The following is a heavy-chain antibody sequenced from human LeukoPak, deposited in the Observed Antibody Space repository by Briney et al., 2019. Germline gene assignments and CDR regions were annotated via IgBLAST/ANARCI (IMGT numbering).Heavy chain of an antibody. J-gene: IGHJ4*02. V-gene: IGHV4-4*07. CDR1: GGSISSYF. D-gene: IGHD3-9*01. CDR3: AREADFDRPFDY. CDR2: ISPSESP. Sequence: PSETLSLTCTVSGGSISSYFWSWIRQPAGRGLEWIGRISPSESPNYNPSLKSRVTMSVDTSKNQFSLKLTSVTAADTAVYYCAREADFDRPFDYWGQGTLVTVSA.